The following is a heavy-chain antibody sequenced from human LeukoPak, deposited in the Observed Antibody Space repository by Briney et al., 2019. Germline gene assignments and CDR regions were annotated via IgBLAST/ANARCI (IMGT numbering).Heavy chain of an antibody. CDR3: ARDPDTAHAFDI. Sequence: GGSLRLSCAASGFTFSSCGMHWVRQAPGKGLEWVAVIWYDGSNKYYADSVKGRFTISRDNSKNTLYLQMNSLRAEDTAVYYCARDPDTAHAFDIWGQGTMVTVSS. CDR1: GFTFSSCG. CDR2: IWYDGSNK. J-gene: IGHJ3*02. V-gene: IGHV3-33*01. D-gene: IGHD5-18*01.